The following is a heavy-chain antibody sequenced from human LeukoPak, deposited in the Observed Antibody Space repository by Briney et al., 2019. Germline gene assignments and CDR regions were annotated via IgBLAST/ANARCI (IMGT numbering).Heavy chain of an antibody. V-gene: IGHV4-34*01. J-gene: IGHJ3*02. CDR2: INHSGST. Sequence: PSETLSLTCAVYGGSFSGYYWSWIRQPPGKGLEWIGEINHSGSTNYNPSLKSRVTISVDTSKNQFSLKLSSVTAAGTAVYYCARGAYGDAKDAFDIWGQGTMVTVSS. CDR3: ARGAYGDAKDAFDI. D-gene: IGHD4-17*01. CDR1: GGSFSGYY.